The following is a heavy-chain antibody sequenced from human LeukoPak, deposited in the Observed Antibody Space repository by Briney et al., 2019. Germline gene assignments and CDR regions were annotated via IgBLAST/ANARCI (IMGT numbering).Heavy chain of an antibody. V-gene: IGHV3-33*01. Sequence: GGSLRLSCAASGFTFSSYGMHWVRQAPGKGLEWVAVIWYDGSNKYYADSVKGRFTISRDNSKNTLYLQMNSLRAEDTAVYYCARDPGIAAAGVYFQHWGQGTLVTVSP. D-gene: IGHD6-13*01. CDR3: ARDPGIAAAGVYFQH. CDR2: IWYDGSNK. J-gene: IGHJ1*01. CDR1: GFTFSSYG.